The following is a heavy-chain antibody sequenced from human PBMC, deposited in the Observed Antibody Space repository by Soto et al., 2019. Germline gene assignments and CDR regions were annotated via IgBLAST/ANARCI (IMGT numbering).Heavy chain of an antibody. Sequence: QVQLVESGGGVVQPGRSLRLSCAASGFTFSHYGMNWVRQSPGKGLEWVAVIWYDGNKKYYVDSVKGRFIISRDNSKNTLYLQMNSLRAEDTAVYYCVRWGGSATSVRFDLWGQGTLVTVSS. CDR2: IWYDGNKK. D-gene: IGHD2-15*01. V-gene: IGHV3-33*01. J-gene: IGHJ5*02. CDR3: VRWGGSATSVRFDL. CDR1: GFTFSHYG.